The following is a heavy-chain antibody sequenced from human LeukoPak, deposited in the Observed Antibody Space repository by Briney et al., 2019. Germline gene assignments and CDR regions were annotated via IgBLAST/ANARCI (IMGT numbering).Heavy chain of an antibody. J-gene: IGHJ3*02. CDR2: IIPIFGTA. CDR3: AGGVVTALAAFDI. D-gene: IGHD2-21*02. Sequence: GGSLRLSCAASGFTFSSYAISWVRQAPGQGLEWMGGIIPIFGTANYAQKFQGRVTITADKSTSTAYMELSSLRSEDTAVYYCAGGVVTALAAFDIWGQGTMVTVSS. V-gene: IGHV1-69*06. CDR1: GFTFSSYA.